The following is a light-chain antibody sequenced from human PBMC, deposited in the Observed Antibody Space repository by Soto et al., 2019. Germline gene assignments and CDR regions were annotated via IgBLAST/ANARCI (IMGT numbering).Light chain of an antibody. V-gene: IGKV3-11*01. J-gene: IGKJ4*01. Sequence: EIVLTQSPATLSLSPGERATISCRASQTINNYLAWYQQKPGQAPRLLVYDASYRAIGIPARFSGSGSGTGLALTISSLEPEDFAVYYCQQRSDWPPRLTFGGGTKVEIK. CDR1: QTINNY. CDR2: DAS. CDR3: QQRSDWPPRLT.